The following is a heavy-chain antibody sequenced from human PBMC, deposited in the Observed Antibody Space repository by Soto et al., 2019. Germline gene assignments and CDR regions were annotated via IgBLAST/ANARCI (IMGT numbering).Heavy chain of an antibody. D-gene: IGHD3-22*01. CDR1: GFTFSSYA. CDR3: AKDPPIGDSSGYYLNWFDP. Sequence: GGSLRLSCEASGFTFSSYAMSWVRQSQGKGLGWVSAISGSGGSTYYADSVKGRFTISRDNSKNTLYLQMNSLRAEDTAVYYCAKDPPIGDSSGYYLNWFDPWGQGTLVTVSS. J-gene: IGHJ5*02. CDR2: ISGSGGST. V-gene: IGHV3-23*01.